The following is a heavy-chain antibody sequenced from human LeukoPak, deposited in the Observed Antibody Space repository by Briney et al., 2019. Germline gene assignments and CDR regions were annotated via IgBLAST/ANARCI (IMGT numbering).Heavy chain of an antibody. V-gene: IGHV3-30*18. Sequence: GGSLRLSCAASGFTVSSYGMHWVRLAPGKGLEWVAVISYDGSNKYYADSVKGRFTISRDNSKNTLYLQMNSLRAEDTAVYYCAKSAPLKMVRGVYFDYWGQGTLVTVSS. CDR2: ISYDGSNK. CDR3: AKSAPLKMVRGVYFDY. D-gene: IGHD3-10*01. CDR1: GFTVSSYG. J-gene: IGHJ4*02.